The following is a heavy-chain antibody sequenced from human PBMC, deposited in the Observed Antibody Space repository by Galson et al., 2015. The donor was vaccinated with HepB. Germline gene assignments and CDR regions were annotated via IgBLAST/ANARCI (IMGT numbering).Heavy chain of an antibody. Sequence: SLRLSCAASGFTFSSYGMHWVRQAPGKGLEWVAVIWYDGSNKYYADSVKGRFTISRDNSKNTLYLQMNSLRAEDTAVYYCARVEGGSFVDYWGQGTLVTVSS. V-gene: IGHV3-33*01. CDR1: GFTFSSYG. J-gene: IGHJ4*02. D-gene: IGHD1-26*01. CDR2: IWYDGSNK. CDR3: ARVEGGSFVDY.